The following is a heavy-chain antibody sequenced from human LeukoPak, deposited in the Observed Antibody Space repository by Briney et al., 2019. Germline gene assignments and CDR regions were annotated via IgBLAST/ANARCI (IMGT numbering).Heavy chain of an antibody. D-gene: IGHD4-17*01. CDR1: GGSITSSFY. J-gene: IGHJ5*02. CDR2: IYNSGGT. Sequence: PSETLSLTCTVSGGSITSSFYWSWIRQSPGKGLEWIGYIYNSGGTKYNPSLKSRLTISVDTSKNQFSLKLSSVTAADTAVYYCARGYTVTTFWFDPWGQGTLVTVSS. CDR3: ARGYTVTTFWFDP. V-gene: IGHV4-59*12.